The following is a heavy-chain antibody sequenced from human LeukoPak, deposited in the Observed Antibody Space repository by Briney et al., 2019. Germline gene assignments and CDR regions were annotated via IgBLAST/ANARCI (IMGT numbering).Heavy chain of an antibody. CDR1: GFTFSSYG. CDR2: IRFDVSNK. D-gene: IGHD6-13*01. Sequence: HTGGSLRLSCAASGFTFSSYGMHWVRQAPGKGLELVAFIRFDVSNKYYADSVKGRFTISRDNSKSTLYLQMNSLRAEDTAVYYCEKVFSGITAAGMGNYWGQGTLVTVSS. CDR3: EKVFSGITAAGMGNY. V-gene: IGHV3-30*02. J-gene: IGHJ4*02.